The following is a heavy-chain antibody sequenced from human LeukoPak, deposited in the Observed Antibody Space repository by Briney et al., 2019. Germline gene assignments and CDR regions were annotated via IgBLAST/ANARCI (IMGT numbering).Heavy chain of an antibody. D-gene: IGHD2-2*01. CDR3: ARTGDTCSSTSCLYYAMDV. Sequence: GESLKISCKGSGYSFTSYWIGWVRQMPGKGLEWMGIIYPGDSDTRYSPSFQGQVTISADKSISTAYLQWSSLKASDTAMYYCARTGDTCSSTSCLYYAMDVWGQGTTVTVSS. CDR1: GYSFTSYW. CDR2: IYPGDSDT. J-gene: IGHJ6*02. V-gene: IGHV5-51*01.